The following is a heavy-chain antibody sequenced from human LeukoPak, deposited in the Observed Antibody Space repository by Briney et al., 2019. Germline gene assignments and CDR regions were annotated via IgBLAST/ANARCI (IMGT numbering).Heavy chain of an antibody. CDR3: ARPNSSSWFTVPYDAFDI. CDR1: GYSISSGYY. CDR2: IYHSGST. D-gene: IGHD6-13*01. V-gene: IGHV4-38-2*02. Sequence: PSETLSLTCTVSGYSISSGYYWGWIRQPPGKGLEWIGSIYHSGSTYYNPSLKSRVTISVDTSKNHFSLKLSSVTAADTAVYYCARPNSSSWFTVPYDAFDIWGQGTMVTVSS. J-gene: IGHJ3*02.